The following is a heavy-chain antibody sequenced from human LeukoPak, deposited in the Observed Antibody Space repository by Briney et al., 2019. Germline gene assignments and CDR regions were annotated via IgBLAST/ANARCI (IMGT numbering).Heavy chain of an antibody. CDR2: IYYSGST. CDR3: ARGSGLMVVNASPHWFDP. J-gene: IGHJ5*02. CDR1: GGSISSYY. Sequence: KASETLSLTCTVSGGSISSYYWSWIRQPPGKGLEWIGYIYYSGSTNYNPSLKSRVTISVDSSKNEFSLKLSSVTAADTAVYYCARGSGLMVVNASPHWFDPWGQGTLVTVSS. V-gene: IGHV4-59*01. D-gene: IGHD2-21*01.